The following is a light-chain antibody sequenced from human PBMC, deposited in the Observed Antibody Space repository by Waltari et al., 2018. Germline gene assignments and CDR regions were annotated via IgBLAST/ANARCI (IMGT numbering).Light chain of an antibody. J-gene: IGKJ2*01. V-gene: IGKV3-20*01. Sequence: EIELTQSPGTLSVSPGERATLSCRASQCVIRSRIAWYVHKAGQAPRLLIYAASVRATGIPDRFSGSGSGTDFSLTISRVEPEDSAVYYCQQFSSSVMYTFGQGTKVEI. CDR1: QCVIRSR. CDR2: AAS. CDR3: QQFSSSVMYT.